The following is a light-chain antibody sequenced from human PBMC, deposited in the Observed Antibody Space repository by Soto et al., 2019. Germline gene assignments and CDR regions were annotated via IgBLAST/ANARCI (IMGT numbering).Light chain of an antibody. CDR1: SSDVGGYNL. J-gene: IGLJ2*01. Sequence: QSALTQPASVSGSPGQSITISCTGTSSDVGGYNLVSWYQQHPGKAPKLLIYEGTKRPSGMSNRFSDSKSGNTASLTISGLQAEDEADYYCCSYAGSDTLVIFGGGTKLTVL. CDR2: EGT. CDR3: CSYAGSDTLVI. V-gene: IGLV2-23*01.